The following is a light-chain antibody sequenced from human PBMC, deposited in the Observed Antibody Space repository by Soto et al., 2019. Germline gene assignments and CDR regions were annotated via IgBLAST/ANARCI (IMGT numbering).Light chain of an antibody. Sequence: QSVLTQPPSASGTPGQRVTISCSGSSSNIGSNTVNWYQHLPGTAPKLLIYSHNQRPSGVPDRFSGSKSGTSASLAISGLQSEDEADYYCAAWDDSLNGPGVVFGGGTKVTVL. J-gene: IGLJ2*01. CDR2: SHN. V-gene: IGLV1-44*01. CDR3: AAWDDSLNGPGVV. CDR1: SSNIGSNT.